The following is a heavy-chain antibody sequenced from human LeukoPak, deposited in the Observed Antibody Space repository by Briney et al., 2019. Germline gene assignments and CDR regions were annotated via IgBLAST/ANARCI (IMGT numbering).Heavy chain of an antibody. CDR1: GYTFTSLG. V-gene: IGHV1-18*01. CDR2: ISGYSGNT. D-gene: IGHD6-19*01. J-gene: IGHJ4*02. CDR3: ARDPYSSGSGLADY. Sequence: ASVKVSCKASGYTFTSLGISWVRQAPGQGLEWMGWISGYSGNTNYAQKLQGRVTMTTDTSTSTAYMELRSLRSDDAAVYYCARDPYSSGSGLADYWGQGTLVTVSS.